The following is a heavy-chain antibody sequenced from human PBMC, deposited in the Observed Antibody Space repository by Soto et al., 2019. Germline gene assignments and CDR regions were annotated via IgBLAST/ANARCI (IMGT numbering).Heavy chain of an antibody. J-gene: IGHJ4*02. CDR1: GFTLSSYY. CDR3: AGGSGWLFDS. D-gene: IGHD6-19*01. Sequence: PGGSLRLSCAAPGFTLSSYYMTWVRQAPGKGLEWVANIKQDGSEKFYADSVKGRFSISRDNAKNSLYLQMNSLRAEDTAVYYRAGGSGWLFDSWGQGTPVTVSS. V-gene: IGHV3-7*03. CDR2: IKQDGSEK.